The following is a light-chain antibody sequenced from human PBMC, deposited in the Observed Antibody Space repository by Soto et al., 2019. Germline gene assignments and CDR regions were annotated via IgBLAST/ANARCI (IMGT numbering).Light chain of an antibody. CDR1: QSVSSGY. V-gene: IGKV3-20*01. Sequence: EIVLTQSPGTLSLSLGERATLSCRASQSVSSGYLAWYQQKPGQAPRLLIYGASSRATGIPDRFSGSGSGTDFTLTISRLEPEDSAVYYCQQYGSSPLYTFGQGTKLEIK. CDR2: GAS. J-gene: IGKJ2*01. CDR3: QQYGSSPLYT.